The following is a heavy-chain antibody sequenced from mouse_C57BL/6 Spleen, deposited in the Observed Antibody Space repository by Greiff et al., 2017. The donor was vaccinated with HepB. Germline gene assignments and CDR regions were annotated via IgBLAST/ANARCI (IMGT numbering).Heavy chain of an antibody. CDR1: GYTFTDYC. Sequence: VQLQQSGPVLVKPGASVKMSCKASGYTFTDYCMNWVKQSHGKSLEWIGVINPYNGGTSYNQKFKGKATLTVDKSSSTAYMELNSLTSEDSAVYYCARYYSNLGDYWGQGTSVTVSS. J-gene: IGHJ4*01. D-gene: IGHD2-5*01. CDR3: ARYYSNLGDY. V-gene: IGHV1-19*01. CDR2: INPYNGGT.